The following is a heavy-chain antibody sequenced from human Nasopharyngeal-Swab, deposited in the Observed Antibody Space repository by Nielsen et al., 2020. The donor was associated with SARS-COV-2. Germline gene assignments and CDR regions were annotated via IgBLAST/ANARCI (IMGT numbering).Heavy chain of an antibody. CDR3: ARVDVHDAFDV. D-gene: IGHD3-16*01. CDR2: MNSDGSRT. CDR1: GFTFSSNW. J-gene: IGHJ3*01. V-gene: IGHV3-74*01. Sequence: GGSLRLSCAASGFTFSSNWMHWDRQAQGEGRVWVSRMNSDGSRTNYADSVKGLFTISRDNAKNTLYLQMNSLRAEDTAVYYCARVDVHDAFDVWGQGTMVTVSS.